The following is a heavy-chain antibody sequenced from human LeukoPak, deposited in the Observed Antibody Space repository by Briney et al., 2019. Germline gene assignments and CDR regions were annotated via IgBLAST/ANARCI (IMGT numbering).Heavy chain of an antibody. J-gene: IGHJ3*02. V-gene: IGHV1-69*13. D-gene: IGHD6-13*01. CDR3: ASIAAAGEAFDI. CDR1: GGTFSSYA. CDR2: IIPIFGTA. Sequence: SVKVSCKASGGTFSSYAISWVRQAPGQGLEWMGGIIPIFGTANYAQKFQGRVTITADESTSTAYMELSSLRSEDTAVYYCASIAAAGEAFDIWGQGTMVTVSS.